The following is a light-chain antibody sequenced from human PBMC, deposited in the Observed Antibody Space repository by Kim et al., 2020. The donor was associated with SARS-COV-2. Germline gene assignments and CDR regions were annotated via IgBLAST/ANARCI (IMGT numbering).Light chain of an antibody. CDR1: NIGTKN. V-gene: IGLV3-9*01. CDR2: GDS. J-gene: IGLJ3*02. Sequence: SGALGQRARITCGGNNIGTKNVHWFQQKPGQAPVLVICGDSNRPSGIPERFSGSNSGNTATLTISRAQPGDEADYYCQVWDSSTGVFGGGTQLTVL. CDR3: QVWDSSTGV.